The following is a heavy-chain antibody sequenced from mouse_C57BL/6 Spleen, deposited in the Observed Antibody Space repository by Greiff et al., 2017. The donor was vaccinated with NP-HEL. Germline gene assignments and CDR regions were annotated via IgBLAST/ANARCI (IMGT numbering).Heavy chain of an antibody. D-gene: IGHD1-1*01. J-gene: IGHJ4*01. CDR1: GFSLTSYG. CDR3: ASITTVVADYYAMDY. V-gene: IGHV2-5*01. Sequence: VKLMESGPGPVQPSQSLSITCTVSGFSLTSYGVHWVRQSPGKGLEWLGVIWRGGSTDYNAAFMSRLSITKDNSKSQVFFKMNSLQADDTAIYYCASITTVVADYYAMDYWGQGTSVTVSS. CDR2: IWRGGST.